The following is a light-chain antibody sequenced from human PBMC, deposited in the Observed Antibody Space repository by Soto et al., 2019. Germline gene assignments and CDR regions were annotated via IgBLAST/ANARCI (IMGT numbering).Light chain of an antibody. V-gene: IGLV2-14*01. Sequence: QSALTQPASVSGSPGQSITTSCTGTSSHVGGYNYVSWYQQHPGKGPKLMIYEVTNRPSGVSFRFSGSKSGNTASLTISGLQAEDEADYYCSSYTAINTVTFGGGTKLTVL. CDR1: SSHVGGYNY. CDR3: SSYTAINTVT. CDR2: EVT. J-gene: IGLJ2*01.